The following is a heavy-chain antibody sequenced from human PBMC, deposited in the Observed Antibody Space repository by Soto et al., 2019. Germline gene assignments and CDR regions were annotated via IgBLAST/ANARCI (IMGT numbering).Heavy chain of an antibody. CDR2: INHSGST. J-gene: IGHJ4*02. CDR1: GGSFSGYY. Sequence: QVQLQQWGAGLLKPSETLSLTCAVYGGSFSGYYWTWIRQPPGTGLEWIGEINHSGSTNYNPSLKSGVTISVDTSKNQFSLKLTSVTAADTAVYYCARDKITGLFDSWGQGTLVTVSS. V-gene: IGHV4-34*01. D-gene: IGHD2-8*02. CDR3: ARDKITGLFDS.